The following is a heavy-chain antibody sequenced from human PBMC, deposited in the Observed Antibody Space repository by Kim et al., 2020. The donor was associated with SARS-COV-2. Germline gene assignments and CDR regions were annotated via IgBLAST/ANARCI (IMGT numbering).Heavy chain of an antibody. V-gene: IGHV1-3*01. CDR2: INAGNGNT. J-gene: IGHJ4*02. D-gene: IGHD2-2*02. CDR1: GYTFTSYA. Sequence: ASVKVSCKASGYTFTSYAMHWVRQAPGQRLEWMGWINAGNGNTKYSQKFQGRVTMTRDTSASTAYMELSSLRSEDTAVYYCARDPYRPGPYDCWGQGTLVTVSS. CDR3: ARDPYRPGPYDC.